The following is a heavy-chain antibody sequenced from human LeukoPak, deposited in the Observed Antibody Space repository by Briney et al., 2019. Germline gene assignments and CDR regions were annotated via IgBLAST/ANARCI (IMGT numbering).Heavy chain of an antibody. V-gene: IGHV3-30*18. D-gene: IGHD6-13*01. CDR2: MSYDGSHK. J-gene: IGHJ5*02. Sequence: PGRSLRLSCAASGFTFSSYCMDWVRQAPGKGLEWVAVMSYDGSHKYYADSVKGRFTISRDNSKNTLYLQMNSLRPEDTAVYYCAKDDGASSCYGAYPGGQGTLVTVSS. CDR3: AKDDGASSCYGAYP. CDR1: GFTFSSYC.